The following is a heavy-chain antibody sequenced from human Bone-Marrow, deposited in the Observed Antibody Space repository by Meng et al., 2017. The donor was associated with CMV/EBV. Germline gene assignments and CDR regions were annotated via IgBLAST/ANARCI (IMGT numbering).Heavy chain of an antibody. CDR1: GYTFTGYY. J-gene: IGHJ6*02. V-gene: IGHV1-2*02. CDR2: INPNSGGT. Sequence: ASVKVSCKASGYTFTGYYMHWVRQAPGQGLEWMGWINPNSGGTNYAQKFQGRVTMTRDTSISTAYMELSRLRSEDTAVYYCAADSPYGGTNSGYYYYGMDVWGQGTTVTVSS. CDR3: AADSPYGGTNSGYYYYGMDV. D-gene: IGHD4-23*01.